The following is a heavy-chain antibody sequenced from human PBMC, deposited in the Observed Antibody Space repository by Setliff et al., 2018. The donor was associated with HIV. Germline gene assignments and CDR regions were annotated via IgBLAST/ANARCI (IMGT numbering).Heavy chain of an antibody. V-gene: IGHV4-59*01. D-gene: IGHD1-26*01. CDR1: GGSISSYY. J-gene: IGHJ5*02. CDR2: IYYREST. CDR3: AREGLYSGSQINWFDP. Sequence: PSETLSLTCTVSGGSISSYYWSWIRQPPGKGLEWIGYIYYRESTNYNPSLKSRVTISVDTSKNRFSLKLSSVTAADTAVYYCAREGLYSGSQINWFDPWGQGTLVTVSS.